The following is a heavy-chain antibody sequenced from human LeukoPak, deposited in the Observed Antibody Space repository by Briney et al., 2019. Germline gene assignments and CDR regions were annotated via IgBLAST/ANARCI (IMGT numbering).Heavy chain of an antibody. Sequence: PGGSLRLSCAASGFTFSSYSMNWVRQAPGKGLEWVSSISSSSSYIYYADSVKGRFTISRDNAKNSLYLQMNSLRAEDTAVYYCARMLSAVTTVEENWGQGTLVTVSS. D-gene: IGHD4-11*01. CDR2: ISSSSSYI. J-gene: IGHJ4*02. CDR1: GFTFSSYS. CDR3: ARMLSAVTTVEEN. V-gene: IGHV3-21*01.